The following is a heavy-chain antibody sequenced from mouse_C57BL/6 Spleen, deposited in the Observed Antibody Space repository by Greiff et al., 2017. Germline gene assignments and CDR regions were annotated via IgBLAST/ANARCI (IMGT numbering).Heavy chain of an antibody. D-gene: IGHD4-1*01. CDR2: IDPETGGT. CDR3: TRSGTGTSDY. J-gene: IGHJ2*01. CDR1: GYTFTDYE. Sequence: LQQSGAELVRPGASVTLSCKASGYTFTDYEMHWVKQTPVHGLEWIGAIDPETGGTAYNQKFKGKAILTADKSSSTAYMELRSLTSEDSAVYYCTRSGTGTSDYWGQGTTLTVSS. V-gene: IGHV1-15*01.